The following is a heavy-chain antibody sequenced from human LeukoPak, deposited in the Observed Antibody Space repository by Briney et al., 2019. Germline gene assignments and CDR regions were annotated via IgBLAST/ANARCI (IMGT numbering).Heavy chain of an antibody. V-gene: IGHV1-69*04. CDR2: IIPILGIA. Sequence: GASVKVSCKASGGTFSSYAISWVRQAPGQGLEWMGRIIPILGIANYAQKFQGRVTITADKSTSTAYMELSSLRSEDTAVYYCARDLSYYDSSGPGSYNWFDPWGQGTLVTVSS. J-gene: IGHJ5*02. CDR1: GGTFSSYA. D-gene: IGHD3-22*01. CDR3: ARDLSYYDSSGPGSYNWFDP.